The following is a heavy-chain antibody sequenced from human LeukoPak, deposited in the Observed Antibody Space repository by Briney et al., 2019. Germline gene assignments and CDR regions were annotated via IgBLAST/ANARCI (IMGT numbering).Heavy chain of an antibody. CDR3: AKRGAITITTYYFDY. CDR2: ISGSGGST. D-gene: IGHD3-10*01. V-gene: IGHV3-23*01. CDR1: GFTFSSYA. Sequence: GGSLRLSCAASGFTFSSYAMSWVRQAPGKGLEWVSAISGSGGSTYYADSVKGRFTISRDNSKNTLYLQMNSLRAEDTAVYYCAKRGAITITTYYFDYRAQGTLVTVSS. J-gene: IGHJ4*02.